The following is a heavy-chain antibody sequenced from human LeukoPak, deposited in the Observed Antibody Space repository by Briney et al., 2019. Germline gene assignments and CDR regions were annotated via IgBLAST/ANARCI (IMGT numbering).Heavy chain of an antibody. CDR1: GFTFSSYA. CDR2: ISGSGSTT. Sequence: GGSLRLSCAASGFTFSSYAMTWVRQAPGRGLEYVSAISGSGSTTSYADPVKGRFTISRDNSKNTLYLQMNSLRAEDTAVYYCAKFRSSTREGGFDYWGQGTLVTVSS. J-gene: IGHJ4*02. CDR3: AKFRSSTREGGFDY. D-gene: IGHD2-2*01. V-gene: IGHV3-23*01.